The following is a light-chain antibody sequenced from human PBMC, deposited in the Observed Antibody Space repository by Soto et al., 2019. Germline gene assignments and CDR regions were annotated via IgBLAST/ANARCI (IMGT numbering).Light chain of an antibody. V-gene: IGKV3-20*01. J-gene: IGKJ1*01. CDR3: QQYGSSSWT. CDR2: GAS. Sequence: EIVLTQSPGTLSLSPGERATLSCRASQSVSSSYLAWYQQNPGQAPRLLIYGASSRATGIPDRFSGSGSRRDFAITISGLDPEEYAVYYCQQYGSSSWTFGQGTNVDTK. CDR1: QSVSSSY.